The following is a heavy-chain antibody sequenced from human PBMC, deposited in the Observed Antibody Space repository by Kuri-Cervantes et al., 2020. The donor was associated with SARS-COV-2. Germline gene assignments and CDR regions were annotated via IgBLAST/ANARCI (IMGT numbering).Heavy chain of an antibody. V-gene: IGHV3-21*01. CDR3: ERGGYCSSTSCADYYYYGMDV. CDR2: ISSSSSYI. CDR1: GFTFSSYN. J-gene: IGHJ6*02. Sequence: GESLKISCAASGFTFSSYNMNWVRQAPGKGLEWVSSISSSSSYIYYADSVKGRFTISIDNAKNSLFLQMNSLRAEDTAVYYCERGGYCSSTSCADYYYYGMDVWGQGTTVTVSS. D-gene: IGHD2-2*01.